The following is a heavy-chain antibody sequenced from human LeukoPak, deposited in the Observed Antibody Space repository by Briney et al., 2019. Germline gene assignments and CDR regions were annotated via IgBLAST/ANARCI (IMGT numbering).Heavy chain of an antibody. D-gene: IGHD5-12*01. CDR2: IYPGDSDT. CDR1: GYSFTNYW. Sequence: HGESLKISFKGSGYSFTNYWIGWVRQMPGKGLEWMGIIYPGDSDTRSSPSFQGQVTISADKSISTAYLQWSSLKASDTAMYYCASSSGYDSPSFDYWGQGTLVTVPS. CDR3: ASSSGYDSPSFDY. J-gene: IGHJ4*02. V-gene: IGHV5-51*01.